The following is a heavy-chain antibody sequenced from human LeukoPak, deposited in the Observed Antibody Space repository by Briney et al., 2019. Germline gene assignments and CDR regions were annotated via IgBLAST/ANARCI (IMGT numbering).Heavy chain of an antibody. CDR2: IYYSGST. CDR1: GGSISSYY. J-gene: IGHJ6*02. D-gene: IGHD3-3*01. V-gene: IGHV4-59*01. Sequence: PSETLSLTCTVSGGSISSYYWSWIRQPPGKGLEWIGYIYYSGSTNYNPSLKSRVTISVDTSKNQFSLKLSSVTAADTAVYYCARGAIFGVVKCMDVWGQGTTVTVSS. CDR3: ARGAIFGVVKCMDV.